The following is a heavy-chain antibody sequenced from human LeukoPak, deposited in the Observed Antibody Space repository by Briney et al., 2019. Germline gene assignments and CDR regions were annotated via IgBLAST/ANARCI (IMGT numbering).Heavy chain of an antibody. J-gene: IGHJ3*02. D-gene: IGHD4-23*01. V-gene: IGHV1-69*05. CDR1: GGTFSSYA. Sequence: SVKVSCKASGGTFSSYAISWVRQAPGQGLEWMGRIIPIFGTANYAQKFQGRVTITTDESTSTAYMELSSLRSEDTAVYYRARVKGGGNLDAFDIWGQGTMVTVSS. CDR2: IIPIFGTA. CDR3: ARVKGGGNLDAFDI.